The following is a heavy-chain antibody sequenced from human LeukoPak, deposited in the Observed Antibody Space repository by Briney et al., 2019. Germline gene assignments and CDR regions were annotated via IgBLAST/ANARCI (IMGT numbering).Heavy chain of an antibody. CDR3: ARPADEMATITIDY. D-gene: IGHD5-24*01. CDR1: GYTFTGYY. CDR2: INPNSGGT. V-gene: IGHV1-2*02. J-gene: IGHJ4*02. Sequence: ASVRVSCKASGYTFTGYYMHWVRQAPGQGLEWMGWINPNSGGTNYAQKFQGRVTVTRDTSISTAYMELSRLRSDDTAVYYCARPADEMATITIDYWGQGTLVTVSS.